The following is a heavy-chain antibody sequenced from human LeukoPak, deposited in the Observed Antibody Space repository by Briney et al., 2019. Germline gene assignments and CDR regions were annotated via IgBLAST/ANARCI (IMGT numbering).Heavy chain of an antibody. V-gene: IGHV1-8*02. Sequence: WASVKVSCKASGYTFTSYDINWVRQATGQGLEWMGWMNPNSGNTGYAQNFQGRVTMTRNTSISTAYMELSSLRSEDTAVYYCARGGVTMDLTDYYMDVWGKGTTVTISS. D-gene: IGHD3-10*01. CDR1: GYTFTSYD. J-gene: IGHJ6*03. CDR2: MNPNSGNT. CDR3: ARGGVTMDLTDYYMDV.